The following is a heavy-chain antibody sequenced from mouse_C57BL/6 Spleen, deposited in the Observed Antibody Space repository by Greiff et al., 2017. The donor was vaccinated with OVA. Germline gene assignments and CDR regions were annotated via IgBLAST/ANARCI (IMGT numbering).Heavy chain of an antibody. Sequence: EVKVVESGGGLVQPGGSLKLSCAASGFTFSDYYMYWVRQTPEKRLEWVAYISNGGGSTYYPDTVKGRFTISRDNAKNTLYLQMSRLKSEDTAMYYCARLDYYGSSGDYFDYWGQGTTLTVSS. J-gene: IGHJ2*01. CDR1: GFTFSDYY. CDR2: ISNGGGST. V-gene: IGHV5-12*01. D-gene: IGHD1-1*01. CDR3: ARLDYYGSSGDYFDY.